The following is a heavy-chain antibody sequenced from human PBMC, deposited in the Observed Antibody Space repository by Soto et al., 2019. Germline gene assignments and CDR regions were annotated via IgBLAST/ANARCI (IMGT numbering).Heavy chain of an antibody. J-gene: IGHJ4*01. CDR2: IYYGGST. V-gene: IGHV4-39*01. D-gene: IGHD6-13*01. CDR1: GGSFSSGSYC. Sequence: SETLSLTCTVSGGSFSSGSYCWSWIRQHPGKGLEWIGYIYYGGSTYYNPSLKSRVTMSVDTSKNQFSLKLSSVTAADTAVYYCARKGDSSTWSFDYWGQGTLVTVSS. CDR3: ARKGDSSTWSFDY.